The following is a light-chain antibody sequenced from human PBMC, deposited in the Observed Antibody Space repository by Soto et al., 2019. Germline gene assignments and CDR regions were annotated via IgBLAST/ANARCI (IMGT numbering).Light chain of an antibody. Sequence: QSALTQPRAVSGATGQSVTISGTCTSSDVGGYNDVSWYQQYPGKAPKLRIYDVSKRPSGVPDRFSGSKSGNTASLTVSGLQADDEAEYYCCSYAGSVIFGGGTKLIVL. J-gene: IGLJ2*01. V-gene: IGLV2-11*01. CDR2: DVS. CDR1: SSDVGGYND. CDR3: CSYAGSVI.